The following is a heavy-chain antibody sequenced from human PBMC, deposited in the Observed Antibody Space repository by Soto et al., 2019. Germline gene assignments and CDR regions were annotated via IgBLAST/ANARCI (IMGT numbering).Heavy chain of an antibody. CDR1: GYSFTSYW. J-gene: IGHJ3*02. CDR3: ARPLEYSSSEDAFDI. Sequence: GESLKISCNGSGYSFTSYWIGWVRQMPGKGLEWMGIIYPGDSDTRYSPSFQGQVTISADKSISTAYLQWSSLKASDTAMYYCARPLEYSSSEDAFDIWAQGTMVTVSS. D-gene: IGHD6-6*01. V-gene: IGHV5-51*01. CDR2: IYPGDSDT.